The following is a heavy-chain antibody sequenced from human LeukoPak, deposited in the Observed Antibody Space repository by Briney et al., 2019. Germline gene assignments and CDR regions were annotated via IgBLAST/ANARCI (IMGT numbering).Heavy chain of an antibody. CDR3: ARQLGYCSSTSCYADKVDY. Sequence: PSETLSLTCTVSGGSISSSSYYWGWIRQPPGKGMEWIGSIYYSGSTYYNPSLKSRVTISVDTSKNQFSLKLSSVTAADTAVYYCARQLGYCSSTSCYADKVDYWGQGTLVTVSS. CDR1: GGSISSSSYY. D-gene: IGHD2-2*01. V-gene: IGHV4-39*01. CDR2: IYYSGST. J-gene: IGHJ4*02.